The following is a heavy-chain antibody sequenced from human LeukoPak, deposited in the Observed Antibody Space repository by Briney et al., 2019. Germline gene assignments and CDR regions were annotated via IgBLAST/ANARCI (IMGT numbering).Heavy chain of an antibody. CDR3: AKGGTRIFDY. CDR2: ISNSGGRT. V-gene: IGHV3-23*01. Sequence: GGSLRLSCAASGFTFSSYAMSWVRQAPGKGLEWVSSISNSGGRTFYTDSVKGRFTISRDNSKNTLYLQMNSLRAEDTAVYYCAKGGTRIFDYWGQGTLVTVSS. D-gene: IGHD2-15*01. J-gene: IGHJ4*02. CDR1: GFTFSSYA.